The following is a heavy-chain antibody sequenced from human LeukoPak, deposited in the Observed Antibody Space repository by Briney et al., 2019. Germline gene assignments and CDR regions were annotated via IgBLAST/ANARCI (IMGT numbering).Heavy chain of an antibody. V-gene: IGHV3-64*01. CDR3: AKEAVGATRGYYFDY. CDR2: ISSDGRIT. D-gene: IGHD1-26*01. CDR1: GYTFSSYA. J-gene: IGHJ4*02. Sequence: GGSLRLSCEGSGYTFSSYAMHWVRQAPGKGLEYVSAISSDGRITYYANFVKGRFTISRDNSKNTLYLQMNSLRAEDTAVYYCAKEAVGATRGYYFDYWGQGTLVTVSS.